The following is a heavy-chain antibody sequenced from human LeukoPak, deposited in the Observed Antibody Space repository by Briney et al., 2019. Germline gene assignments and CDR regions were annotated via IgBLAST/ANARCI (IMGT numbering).Heavy chain of an antibody. CDR3: ARGPLRGWFDP. J-gene: IGHJ5*02. CDR2: INHSGST. CDR1: GGSFSGYY. Sequence: SETLPLTCAVYGGSFSGYYWTWIRQPPGKGLEWIGEINHSGSTNYNPSLKSRVTISVDTSKSQFSLDLSSVTAADTAVYYCARGPLRGWFDPWGQGTLVTVSS. D-gene: IGHD5-12*01. V-gene: IGHV4-34*01.